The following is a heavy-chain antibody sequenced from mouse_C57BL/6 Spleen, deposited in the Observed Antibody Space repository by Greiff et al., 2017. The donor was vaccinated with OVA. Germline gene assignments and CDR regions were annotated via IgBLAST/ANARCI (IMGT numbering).Heavy chain of an antibody. J-gene: IGHJ3*01. CDR2: IYPGDGDT. CDR1: GYAFSSYW. V-gene: IGHV1-80*01. D-gene: IGHD2-5*01. CDR3: ARWDSNLGFAY. Sequence: VQRVESGAELVKPGASVKISCKASGYAFSSYWMNWVKQRPGKGLEWIGQIYPGDGDTNYNGKFKGKATLTADKSSSTAYMQLSSLTSEDSAVYFCARWDSNLGFAYWGQGTLVTVSA.